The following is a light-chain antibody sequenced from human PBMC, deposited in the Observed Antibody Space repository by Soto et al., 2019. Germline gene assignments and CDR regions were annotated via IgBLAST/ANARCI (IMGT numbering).Light chain of an antibody. J-gene: IGKJ2*01. V-gene: IGKV4-1*01. CDR3: QQYFSTPPYT. CDR1: QNILYSSNTKNH. CDR2: WAS. Sequence: DIVMTQSPDSLAVSLGERATINCNSSQNILYSSNTKNHLSWYQQKPGQPPKLLISWASTRESGVPDRFTGSGSGTDFTLTISTLQAEDVAVYYCQQYFSTPPYTFGQGTKLEIK.